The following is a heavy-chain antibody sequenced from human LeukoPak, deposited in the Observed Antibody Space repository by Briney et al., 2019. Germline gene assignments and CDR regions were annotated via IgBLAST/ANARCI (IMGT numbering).Heavy chain of an antibody. CDR1: GFTFSSYW. D-gene: IGHD4-17*01. Sequence: QPGGSLRLSCAASGFTFSSYWMHWVRQAPGKGLVWVSRINSDGSSTSYADSVKGRFTISRDNAKNTLYLQMNSLRAEDTAVYYCARAFLTTGPFDYWGQGTLVTVSS. J-gene: IGHJ4*02. CDR2: INSDGSST. V-gene: IGHV3-74*01. CDR3: ARAFLTTGPFDY.